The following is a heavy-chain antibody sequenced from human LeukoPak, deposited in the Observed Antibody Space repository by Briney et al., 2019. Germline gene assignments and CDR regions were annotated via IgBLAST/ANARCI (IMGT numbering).Heavy chain of an antibody. V-gene: IGHV4-31*03. CDR3: ARHLRYSSFDY. CDR1: GGSMNSDGDY. J-gene: IGHJ4*02. D-gene: IGHD6-13*01. Sequence: PSQTLSLTCTVSGGSMNSDGDYWSWIRQHPGKGLEWIGYIYNSGSAYYNPSLESRVTISVDTSKNQVSLMLSSVTAADTAVYYCARHLRYSSFDYWGQGTLVTVSS. CDR2: IYNSGSA.